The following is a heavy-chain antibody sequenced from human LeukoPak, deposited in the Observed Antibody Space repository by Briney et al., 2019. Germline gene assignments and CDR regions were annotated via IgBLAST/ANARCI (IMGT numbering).Heavy chain of an antibody. Sequence: PGGSLRLSCAASGFTFSSYSMNWVRQAPGKGLEWVSYISSSSSTIYYADSVKGRFTISRDNAKNSLYLQMNSLRAEDTAVYYCAKEERWAPKYGMDVWGQGTTVTVSS. J-gene: IGHJ6*02. CDR3: AKEERWAPKYGMDV. CDR1: GFTFSSYS. D-gene: IGHD1-26*01. CDR2: ISSSSSTI. V-gene: IGHV3-48*01.